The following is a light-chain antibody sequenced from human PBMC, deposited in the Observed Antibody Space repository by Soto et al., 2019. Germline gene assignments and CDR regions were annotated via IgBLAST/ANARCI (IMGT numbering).Light chain of an antibody. CDR3: QQTYATPIT. V-gene: IGKV3-11*01. CDR2: DAS. CDR1: QSVSSY. Sequence: EIVLTQSPGTLSLSPGERATLSCRASQSVSSYLAWYQQKPGQAPRLLIYDASNRGTGIPARFSGSGSGTDFTLTITSLQPEDCATYYCQQTYATPITFGQGTRLEIK. J-gene: IGKJ5*01.